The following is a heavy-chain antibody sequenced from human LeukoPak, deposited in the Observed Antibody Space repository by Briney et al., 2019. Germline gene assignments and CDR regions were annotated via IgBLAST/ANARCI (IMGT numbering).Heavy chain of an antibody. D-gene: IGHD3-22*01. J-gene: IGHJ5*02. CDR3: ARTTSYDKAWFDP. CDR2: IYYRTT. CDR1: GDSISSYY. Sequence: SATLSLTCTVSGDSISSYYWSWIRQPPGKGLEWLGYIYYRTTNYNPSLKSRVTISVDTSKNQFSLKLTSVTAADTAVYYCARTTSYDKAWFDPWGQGTLVTVSS. V-gene: IGHV4-59*01.